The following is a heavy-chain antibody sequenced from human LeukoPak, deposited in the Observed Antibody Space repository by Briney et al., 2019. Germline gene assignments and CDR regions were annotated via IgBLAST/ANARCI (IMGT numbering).Heavy chain of an antibody. D-gene: IGHD5-12*01. V-gene: IGHV3-53*01. Sequence: GGSLRLSCAASGFTFSSYAMSWVRQAPGKGLEWVSVIYSGGSTYYADSVKGRFTISRDNSKNTLYLQMNSLRAEDTAVYYCARAYSGYGMRYWGQGTLVTVSS. CDR1: GFTFSSYA. J-gene: IGHJ4*02. CDR3: ARAYSGYGMRY. CDR2: IYSGGST.